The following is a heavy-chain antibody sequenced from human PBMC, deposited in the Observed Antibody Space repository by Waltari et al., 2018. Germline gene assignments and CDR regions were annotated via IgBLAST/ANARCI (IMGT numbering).Heavy chain of an antibody. Sequence: EVQLVESGGGLVQPGGSLRLSCAASGFTFSSYAMSWVRQAQGKGLEWVSAISGSGGSTYYADSVKGRFTISRDNSKNTLYLQMNSLRAEDTAVYYCAKDDGSLDTATRAYYFDYWGQGTLVTVSS. D-gene: IGHD2-15*01. CDR1: GFTFSSYA. V-gene: IGHV3-23*04. CDR2: ISGSGGST. J-gene: IGHJ4*02. CDR3: AKDDGSLDTATRAYYFDY.